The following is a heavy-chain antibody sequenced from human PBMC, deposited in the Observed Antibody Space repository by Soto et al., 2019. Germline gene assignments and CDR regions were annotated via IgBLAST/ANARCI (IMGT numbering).Heavy chain of an antibody. V-gene: IGHV3-21*01. CDR2: ISSSSSYI. Sequence: GGSLRLSCAASGFTFSSYSMNWVRQAPGKGLEWVSSISSSSSYIYYADSVKGRFTISRDNAKNSLYLQMNSLRAEDTAVYYCAKGQGNYDSSGYYRKEYYYYGMDVWGQGTTVTVSS. D-gene: IGHD3-22*01. CDR3: AKGQGNYDSSGYYRKEYYYYGMDV. CDR1: GFTFSSYS. J-gene: IGHJ6*02.